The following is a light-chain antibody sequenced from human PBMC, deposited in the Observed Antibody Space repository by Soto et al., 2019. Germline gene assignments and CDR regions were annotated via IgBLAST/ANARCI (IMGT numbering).Light chain of an antibody. CDR1: ANDIGGYTF. CDR3: SAHGGTNPYV. V-gene: IGLV2-8*01. J-gene: IGLJ1*01. CDR2: DVN. Sequence: QSALTQPPSASGSPGQSVAISCTGTANDIGGYTFVSWYQQHPGKAPNLLIYDVNKRPSGVPDRFSGSKSGNTASLTVSGLQAEDEADYYCSAHGGTNPYVFGTGTKLTVL.